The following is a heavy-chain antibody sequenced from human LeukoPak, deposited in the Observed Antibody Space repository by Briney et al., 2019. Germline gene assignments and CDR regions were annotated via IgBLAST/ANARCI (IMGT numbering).Heavy chain of an antibody. CDR1: GGSFSGYY. V-gene: IGHV4-34*01. J-gene: IGHJ3*02. CDR2: INHSGST. CDR3: ARGKPRKAFDI. Sequence: SETLSLTCAVYGGSFSGYYWSWIRQPPGKGLEWIGEINHSGSTNYNPSLKSRVTISVDTSKNQFSLKLSSVTAADTAVYYCARGKPRKAFDIWGQGTMVTVSS.